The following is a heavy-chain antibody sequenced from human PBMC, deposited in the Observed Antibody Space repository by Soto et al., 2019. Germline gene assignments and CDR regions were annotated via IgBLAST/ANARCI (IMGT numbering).Heavy chain of an antibody. CDR2: IIPIFGTA. D-gene: IGHD3-10*01. CDR3: ARDTLRLLWFGEGWFDP. J-gene: IGHJ5*02. V-gene: IGHV1-69*06. CDR1: GGTFSSYA. Sequence: SVKVSCKASGGTFSSYAISWVRQAPGQGLEWMGGIIPIFGTANYAQKFQGRVTITADKSTSTAYMELSSLRSEDTAVYYCARDTLRLLWFGEGWFDPWGQGTLVTVSS.